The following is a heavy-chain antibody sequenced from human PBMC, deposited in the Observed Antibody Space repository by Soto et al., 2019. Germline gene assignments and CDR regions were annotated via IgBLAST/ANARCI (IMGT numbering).Heavy chain of an antibody. Sequence: SETLSLTCAVYGGSFSGYYWSWIRQPPGKGLEWIGEINHSGSTNYNPSLKSRVTISVDTSKNQFSLKLSSVTAADTAVYYCASGENYWGQGTLVTVSS. J-gene: IGHJ4*02. CDR3: ASGENY. CDR1: GGSFSGYY. V-gene: IGHV4-34*01. CDR2: INHSGST.